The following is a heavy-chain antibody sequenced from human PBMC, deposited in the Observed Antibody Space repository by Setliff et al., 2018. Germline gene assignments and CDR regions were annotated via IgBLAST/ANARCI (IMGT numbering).Heavy chain of an antibody. V-gene: IGHV4-59*12. D-gene: IGHD2-8*01. J-gene: IGHJ4*02. CDR3: AREGFHCTNGICYRPFDY. CDR2: LYYSGNT. Sequence: SETLSLTCTVSGGGSINNYYWSWIRQAPGKGLEWIGYLYYSGNTNYNPSLKSRVTISVDTSKNQFSLNLTSVTAADTAVYYCAREGFHCTNGICYRPFDYWGQGTLVTVSS. CDR1: GGGSINNYY.